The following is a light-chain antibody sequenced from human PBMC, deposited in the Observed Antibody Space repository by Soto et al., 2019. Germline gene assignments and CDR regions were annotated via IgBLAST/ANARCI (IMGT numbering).Light chain of an antibody. CDR2: DAS. V-gene: IGKV3-15*01. CDR3: QHYNNWPLT. CDR1: QSVRSN. J-gene: IGKJ4*01. Sequence: EIVMTQSPATLSVSPGERVTLSCGASQSVRSNLAWYQQKPGQAPRLVIYDASTRATGIPVRFNGSGSGTEFTLTISSLQSEDFALYYCQHYNNWPLTFGGGTKVDIK.